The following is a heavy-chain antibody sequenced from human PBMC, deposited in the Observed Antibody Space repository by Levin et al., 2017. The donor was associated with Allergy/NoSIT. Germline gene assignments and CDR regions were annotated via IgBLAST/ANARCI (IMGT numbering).Heavy chain of an antibody. V-gene: IGHV3-30*18. D-gene: IGHD3-10*01. CDR3: AKDLIQKSNYGNYSYYGMAV. Sequence: GGSLRLSCAASGFIFSDYGFHWVRQAPGKGLEWVAFISFDGSQKYYAEDMKGRFTVSKDNSDNTLYLQMDSLRADDSALYYCAKDLIQKSNYGNYSYYGMAVWVQGTTVTVSS. CDR1: GFIFSDYG. CDR2: ISFDGSQK. J-gene: IGHJ6*02.